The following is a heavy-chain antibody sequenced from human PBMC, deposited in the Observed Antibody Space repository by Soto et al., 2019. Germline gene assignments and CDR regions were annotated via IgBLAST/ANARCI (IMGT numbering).Heavy chain of an antibody. CDR3: ARRVGGRYNWNVPHGMDV. CDR1: GGTFSSYA. D-gene: IGHD1-20*01. CDR2: ISAYNGNT. J-gene: IGHJ6*02. V-gene: IGHV1-18*01. Sequence: QVQLVQSGAEVKKPGSSVKVSCKASGGTFSSYAISWVRQAPGQGLEWMGGISAYNGNTNYAQKLQGRVTMTTDTSTSTAYMELRSLRSDDTAVYYCARRVGGRYNWNVPHGMDVWGQGTTVTVSS.